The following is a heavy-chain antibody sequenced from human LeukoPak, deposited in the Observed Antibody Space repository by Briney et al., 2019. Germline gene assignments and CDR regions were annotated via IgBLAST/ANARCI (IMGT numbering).Heavy chain of an antibody. J-gene: IGHJ4*02. CDR2: IYSSGST. CDR1: GGHISSYY. V-gene: IGHV4-4*07. Sequence: SETLSLTCTVSGGHISSYYWSWIPQPPEKALEGIGRIYSSGSTNYNPSLKSRVTMSVDTSKNQFSLKLSSVTAADTAVYYCARYQLLKAYFDYWGQGTLVTVSS. D-gene: IGHD2-2*01. CDR3: ARYQLLKAYFDY.